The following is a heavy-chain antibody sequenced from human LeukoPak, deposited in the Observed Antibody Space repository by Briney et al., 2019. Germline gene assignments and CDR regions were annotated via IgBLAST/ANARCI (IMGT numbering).Heavy chain of an antibody. D-gene: IGHD3/OR15-3a*01. V-gene: IGHV3-30*03. Sequence: GGSLRLSCAASGFTFSSYGMHWVRQAPGKGLEWVAVISYDGSNKYYADSVKGRFTFSRDNSENTLYLQMNSLKVEDTAMYYCAREVDWGIDYWGQGTLVTVSS. CDR3: AREVDWGIDY. CDR2: ISYDGSNK. CDR1: GFTFSSYG. J-gene: IGHJ4*02.